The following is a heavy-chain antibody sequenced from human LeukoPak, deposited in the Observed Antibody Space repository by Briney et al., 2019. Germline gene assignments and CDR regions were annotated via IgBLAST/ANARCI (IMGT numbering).Heavy chain of an antibody. CDR3: ARGPRITIFGVVRPRYYFDY. CDR1: GGSFSGYY. D-gene: IGHD3-3*01. CDR2: INHSGST. Sequence: SETLSLTCAVYGGSFSGYYWSWIRQPPGKGLEWIGEINHSGSTNYNPSLKSRVAISVDTSKNQFSLKLSSVTAADTAVYYCARGPRITIFGVVRPRYYFDYWGQGTLVTVSS. V-gene: IGHV4-34*01. J-gene: IGHJ4*02.